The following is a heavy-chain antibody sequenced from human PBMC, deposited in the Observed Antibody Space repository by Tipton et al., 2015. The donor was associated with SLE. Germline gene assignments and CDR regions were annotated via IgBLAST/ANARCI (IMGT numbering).Heavy chain of an antibody. CDR1: GFTFDDYA. Sequence: SLRLSCAASGFTFDDYAMHWVRQAPGKGLEWVSGISWNSGSIGYADSVKGRFTISRDNAKNSLYLQMNSLRAEDTALYYCAKSAWCYYDSSGSYFDYWGQGTLVTVSS. CDR3: AKSAWCYYDSSGSYFDY. CDR2: ISWNSGSI. V-gene: IGHV3-9*01. D-gene: IGHD3-22*01. J-gene: IGHJ4*02.